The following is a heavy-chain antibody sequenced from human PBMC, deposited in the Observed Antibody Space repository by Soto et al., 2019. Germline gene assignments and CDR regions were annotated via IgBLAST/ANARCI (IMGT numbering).Heavy chain of an antibody. Sequence: QVQLQESGPGLVKPSQTLSLTCTVSGGSISSGGYYWSWIRQHPGKGLEWIGYIYYSGSTYYNPSLKSRVTISVDTSKNQFSLKLSSVTAADTAVYYCARDSTEGMKDNWFGPWGQGTLVTVSS. CDR2: IYYSGST. V-gene: IGHV4-31*03. D-gene: IGHD4-17*01. CDR3: ARDSTEGMKDNWFGP. J-gene: IGHJ5*02. CDR1: GGSISSGGYY.